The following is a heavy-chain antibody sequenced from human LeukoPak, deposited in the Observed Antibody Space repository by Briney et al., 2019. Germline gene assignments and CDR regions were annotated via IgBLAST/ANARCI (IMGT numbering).Heavy chain of an antibody. V-gene: IGHV3-23*01. D-gene: IGHD6-19*01. CDR1: GFTFSSYA. J-gene: IGHJ4*02. CDR3: AKRSPPQAVAGNIDY. Sequence: GGSLRLSCAASGFTFSSYAMSWVRQAPGKGLEWVSAISGSGGSTYYADSVKGRFTISKDNSKNKLHLQMNSLRADDTAVYYCAKRSPPQAVAGNIDYWGQGTLVTVSS. CDR2: ISGSGGST.